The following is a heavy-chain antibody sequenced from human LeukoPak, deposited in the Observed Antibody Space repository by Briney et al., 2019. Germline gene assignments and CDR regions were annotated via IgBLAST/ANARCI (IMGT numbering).Heavy chain of an antibody. D-gene: IGHD2-21*01. Sequence: GESLKISCKGSGYNFTNYWIGWVRQMPGKGLEWMGIVYPGDSDTRYSPPFQGQVTISADKSISTAYLHWSSLKASDSAMYYCTRRGGGVSYDYWGQGTLVTVSS. CDR1: GYNFTNYW. CDR2: VYPGDSDT. J-gene: IGHJ4*02. CDR3: TRRGGGVSYDY. V-gene: IGHV5-51*01.